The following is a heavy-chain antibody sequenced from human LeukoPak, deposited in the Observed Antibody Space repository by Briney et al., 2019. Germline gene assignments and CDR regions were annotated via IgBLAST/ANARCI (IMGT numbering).Heavy chain of an antibody. Sequence: GASVKVSCKASGGTFSSYAISWVRQAPGQGLEWMGGIIPIFGTANYAQKFQGRVTITADESTSTAYMELSSLRSEDTAVYYYARVNPSGYHVQYFQHWGQGTLVTVSS. J-gene: IGHJ1*01. CDR2: IIPIFGTA. V-gene: IGHV1-69*13. CDR1: GGTFSSYA. CDR3: ARVNPSGYHVQYFQH. D-gene: IGHD3-22*01.